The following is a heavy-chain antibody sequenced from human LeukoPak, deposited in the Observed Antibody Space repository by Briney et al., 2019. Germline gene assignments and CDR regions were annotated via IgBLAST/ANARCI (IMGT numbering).Heavy chain of an antibody. V-gene: IGHV3-48*04. J-gene: IGHJ4*02. CDR3: AREYQLLHFDY. Sequence: GGSLRLSCAASGFTFGSYGMNWVRQAPGKGLEWVSYISSSSSTIYYADSVKGRFTIFRDNAKNSLYLQMNSLRAEDTAVYYCAREYQLLHFDYWGQGTLVTVSS. CDR2: ISSSSSTI. D-gene: IGHD2-2*01. CDR1: GFTFGSYG.